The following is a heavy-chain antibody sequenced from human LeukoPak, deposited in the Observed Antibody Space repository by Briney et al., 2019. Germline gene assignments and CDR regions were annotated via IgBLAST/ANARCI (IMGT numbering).Heavy chain of an antibody. CDR1: GGSISGFY. D-gene: IGHD4-11*01. J-gene: IGHJ4*02. CDR3: ARDYSKGGGFDF. CDR2: MDKSGST. Sequence: SETLSLTCTVSGGSISGFYWSWIRQPPGKGLEWIGYMDKSGSTTYNPSLKSRVTISVDTSKNQFSLKLSPVTAADTAVYYCARDYSKGGGFDFWGQGTLVTVSS. V-gene: IGHV4-59*01.